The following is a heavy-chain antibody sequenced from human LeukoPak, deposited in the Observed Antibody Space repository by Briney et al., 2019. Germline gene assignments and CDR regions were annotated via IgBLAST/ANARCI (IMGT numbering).Heavy chain of an antibody. CDR1: GGSFSGYY. Sequence: SETLSLTCAVYGGSFSGYYWIWIRQPPGKGLEWVGQVNHGGSTNYSPSLKSRVTISVDTSKNQFSLKLSSVTAADTAVYYCARHSCQGIAAAGTFFDYYGMDVWGQGTTVTVSS. D-gene: IGHD6-13*01. CDR2: VNHGGST. CDR3: ARHSCQGIAAAGTFFDYYGMDV. V-gene: IGHV4-34*01. J-gene: IGHJ6*02.